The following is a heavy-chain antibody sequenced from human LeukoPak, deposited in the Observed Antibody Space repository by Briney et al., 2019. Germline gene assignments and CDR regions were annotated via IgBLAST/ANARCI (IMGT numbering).Heavy chain of an antibody. J-gene: IGHJ6*03. V-gene: IGHV1-58*02. Sequence: GTSVKVSCKASGFTFTSSAMQWVRQARGQRLEWIGWIVVGSGNTNYAQKFQERVTITRDMSTSTAYMELSSLRSEDTAVYYCAADVLERPGGNYYYYMDVWGKGTTVTVSS. CDR2: IVVGSGNT. D-gene: IGHD1-1*01. CDR3: AADVLERPGGNYYYYMDV. CDR1: GFTFTSSA.